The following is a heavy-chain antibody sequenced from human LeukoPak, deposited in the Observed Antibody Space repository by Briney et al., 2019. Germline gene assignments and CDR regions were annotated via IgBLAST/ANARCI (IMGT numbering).Heavy chain of an antibody. CDR3: ARVKYSGYDGDFDY. CDR1: GFTFSSYW. CDR2: IKQDGSEK. Sequence: GGSLRLSCAASGFTFSSYWMSWVRQAPGKGLEWVANIKQDGSEKYYVDSVKGRFTISRDNAKNSLYLQMNSLRAEDTAVYYCARVKYSGYDGDFDYWGQEPWSPSPQ. V-gene: IGHV3-7*01. J-gene: IGHJ4*01. D-gene: IGHD5-12*01.